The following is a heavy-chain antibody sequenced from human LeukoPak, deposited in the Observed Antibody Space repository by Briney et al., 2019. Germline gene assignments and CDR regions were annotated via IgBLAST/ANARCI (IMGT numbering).Heavy chain of an antibody. CDR2: IYYSGST. CDR3: ARVQESMITFGGVIGDAFDI. D-gene: IGHD3-16*02. CDR1: GGSIRSSSYY. J-gene: IGHJ3*02. Sequence: SETLSLTCTVSGGSIRSSSYYWGWIRQPPGKGLEWIGSIYYSGSTYYSPSLKSRVTISVDTSKNQFSLKLSSVTAADTAAYYCARVQESMITFGGVIGDAFDIWGQGTMVTVSS. V-gene: IGHV4-39*07.